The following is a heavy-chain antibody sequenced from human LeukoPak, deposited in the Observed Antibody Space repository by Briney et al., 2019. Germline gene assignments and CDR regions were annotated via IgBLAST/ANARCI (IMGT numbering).Heavy chain of an antibody. CDR3: ATLGTYYYGPGTDY. CDR2: ISSSSSYI. V-gene: IGHV3-21*01. CDR1: GFTFSSYS. D-gene: IGHD3-10*01. Sequence: PGGSLRLSCAASGFTFSSYSMNWVRQAPGKGLEWVSSISSSSSYIYYADSVKGRFTISRDNAKNSLYLQVNSLRAEDTAVYYCATLGTYYYGPGTDYWGQGTLVTVSS. J-gene: IGHJ4*02.